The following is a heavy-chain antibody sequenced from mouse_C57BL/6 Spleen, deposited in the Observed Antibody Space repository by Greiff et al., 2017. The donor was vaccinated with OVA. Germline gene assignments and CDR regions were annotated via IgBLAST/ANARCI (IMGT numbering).Heavy chain of an antibody. D-gene: IGHD1-1*01. CDR2: IYPGDGDT. J-gene: IGHJ3*01. CDR3: ARATVVYPFAC. V-gene: IGHV1-80*01. CDR1: GYAFSSYW. Sequence: VKLQQSGAELVKPGASVKISCKASGYAFSSYWMNWVKQRPGKGLEWIGQIYPGDGDTNYNGKFKGKATLTADKSSSTAYMQLSSLTSEDSAVYFCARATVVYPFACWGKGTLVTAAA.